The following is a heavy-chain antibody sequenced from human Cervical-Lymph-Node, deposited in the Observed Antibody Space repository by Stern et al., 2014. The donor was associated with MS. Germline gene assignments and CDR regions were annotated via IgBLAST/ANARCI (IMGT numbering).Heavy chain of an antibody. Sequence: EDQLGESGAEVRKPGDSLKISCKTSGYRFINNWIAWVRQVPGKGLEWIGIIYPGDSDVRYSPSFQGHVTISVDKSISTAYLQWSSLKASDTAVYYCARWSVACDSWGQGALITVSS. D-gene: IGHD2-21*01. CDR2: IYPGDSDV. J-gene: IGHJ4*02. CDR1: GYRFINNW. CDR3: ARWSVACDS. V-gene: IGHV5-51*03.